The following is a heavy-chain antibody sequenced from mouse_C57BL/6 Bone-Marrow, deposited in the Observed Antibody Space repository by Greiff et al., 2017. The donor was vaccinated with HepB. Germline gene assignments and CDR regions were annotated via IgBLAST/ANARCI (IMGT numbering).Heavy chain of an antibody. CDR3: AVYGNYDY. D-gene: IGHD2-1*01. J-gene: IGHJ2*01. V-gene: IGHV1-82*01. CDR2: IYPGDGDT. Sequence: VQLQQSGPELVKPGASVKISCKASGYAFSSSWMNWVKQRPGKGLEWIGRIYPGDGDTNYNGKFEGKATLTADKSSSTAYMQLSSLTSEDSAVYFCAVYGNYDYWGQGTTLTVSS. CDR1: GYAFSSSW.